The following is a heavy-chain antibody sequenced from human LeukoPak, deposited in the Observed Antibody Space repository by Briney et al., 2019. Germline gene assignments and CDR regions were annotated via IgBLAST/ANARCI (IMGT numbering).Heavy chain of an antibody. V-gene: IGHV3-7*01. CDR3: ARDDSSS. D-gene: IGHD3-22*01. CDR2: IKQDGSEK. Sequence: GGSLRLSCAASGFTSSSYWMSWVRQAPGKGLEWVANIKQDGSEKYYVDSVKGRFTISRDNAKNSLYLQMNSLRAEDTAVYYCARDDSSSWGQGTLVTVSS. CDR1: GFTSSSYW. J-gene: IGHJ5*02.